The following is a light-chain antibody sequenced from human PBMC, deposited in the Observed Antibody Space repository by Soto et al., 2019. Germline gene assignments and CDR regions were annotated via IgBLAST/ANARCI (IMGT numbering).Light chain of an antibody. V-gene: IGKV1-9*01. CDR3: QQVKSYPRT. CDR2: EES. J-gene: IGKJ4*01. Sequence: DIQITQSPSSLSASVGDRVTITCRASKSISSYLNWYQQKPGNPPRXLIYEESTLHSGVPSRFSGRKVGTQFILTIDSLQPEDFATYYCQQVKSYPRTFGGGTKVDI. CDR1: KSISSY.